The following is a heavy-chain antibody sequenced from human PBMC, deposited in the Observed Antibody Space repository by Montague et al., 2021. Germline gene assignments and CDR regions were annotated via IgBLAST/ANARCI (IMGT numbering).Heavy chain of an antibody. CDR1: GFTFSSYV. D-gene: IGHD7-27*01. V-gene: IGHV3-74*01. CDR3: TRDVNWDLFDY. J-gene: IGHJ4*02. CDR2: ISHDGTVT. Sequence: SLRLFCAASGFTFSSYVMHWVRQAPGKGLVWVSRISHDGTVTTYADSVKGRFTISRDNAKNTLFLQMNSLRAEDTAVYYCTRDVNWDLFDYWGQGALVTVSS.